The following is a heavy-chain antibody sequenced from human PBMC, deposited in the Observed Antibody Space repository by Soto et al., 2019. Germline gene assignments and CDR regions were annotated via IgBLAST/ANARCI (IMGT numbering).Heavy chain of an antibody. J-gene: IGHJ4*02. V-gene: IGHV4-59*01. CDR1: GGSISSYY. CDR2: IYYSGST. CDR3: ARAESITGTSFDY. Sequence: SETLSLTCTVSGGSISSYYWSWIRQPPGKGLEWIGYIYYSGSTNYNPSLKSRVTISVDTSKNQFSLKLSSVTAADTAVYYCARAESITGTSFDYWGQGTLVTVSS. D-gene: IGHD1-20*01.